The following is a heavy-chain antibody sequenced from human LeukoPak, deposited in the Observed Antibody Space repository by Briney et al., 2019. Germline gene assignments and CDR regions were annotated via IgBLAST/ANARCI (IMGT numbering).Heavy chain of an antibody. D-gene: IGHD2-2*01. CDR2: ISGSGGST. Sequence: GGSLRLSCAASGFTFSSYAMSWVRQAPGKGLEWVSAISGSGGSTYYADSVKGRFTISRDNSKNTLYLQMNSLRAGDTAVYYCAKGSLDVVVPAALDYWGQGTLVTVSS. CDR1: GFTFSSYA. J-gene: IGHJ4*02. CDR3: AKGSLDVVVPAALDY. V-gene: IGHV3-23*01.